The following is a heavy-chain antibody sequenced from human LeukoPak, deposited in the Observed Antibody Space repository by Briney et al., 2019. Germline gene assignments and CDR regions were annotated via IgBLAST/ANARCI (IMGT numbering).Heavy chain of an antibody. V-gene: IGHV3-9*01. CDR3: AKDTSPSPYANFDY. J-gene: IGHJ4*02. D-gene: IGHD2-2*01. CDR1: GFTIGDYG. CDR2: ISWYSGSI. Sequence: GGSLRLSCAASGFTIGDYGKHWGRHVPGQGMGLVSGISWYSGSIGYADSVKSRFTISKDNAKNSLYLQMNSLRVEVTALYYCAKDTSPSPYANFDYWGQGTLVTVSS.